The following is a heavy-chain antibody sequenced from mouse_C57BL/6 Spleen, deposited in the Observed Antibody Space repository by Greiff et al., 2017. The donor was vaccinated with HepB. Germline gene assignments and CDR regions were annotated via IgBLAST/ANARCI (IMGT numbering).Heavy chain of an antibody. V-gene: IGHV1-55*01. Sequence: QVQLQQPGAELVKPGASVKMSCKASGYTFTSYWITWVKQRPGQGLEWIGDIYPGSGSTNYNEKFKSKATLTVDTSSSTTYMQLSSLTSEDSAVYDCARRGPRYFDVWGTGTTVTVSS. CDR3: ARRGPRYFDV. J-gene: IGHJ1*03. CDR2: IYPGSGST. CDR1: GYTFTSYW. D-gene: IGHD3-3*01.